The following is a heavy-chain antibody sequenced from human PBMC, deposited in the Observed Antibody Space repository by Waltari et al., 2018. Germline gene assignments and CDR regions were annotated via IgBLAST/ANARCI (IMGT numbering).Heavy chain of an antibody. V-gene: IGHV4-39*07. Sequence: QLQLQESGPGLVKPSETLSLTCTVSGGSISSSSYYWGWIRQPPGKGLEWMGSIYYSGSTYYNPSLKRRVTISVDTSKNQFSLKLSSVTAADTAVYYCARDNVAAAGRGRGAFDIWGQGTMVTVSS. CDR3: ARDNVAAAGRGRGAFDI. CDR2: IYYSGST. CDR1: GGSISSSSYY. J-gene: IGHJ3*02. D-gene: IGHD6-13*01.